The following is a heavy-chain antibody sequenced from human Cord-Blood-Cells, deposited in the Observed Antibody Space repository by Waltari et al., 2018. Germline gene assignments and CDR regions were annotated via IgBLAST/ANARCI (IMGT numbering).Heavy chain of an antibody. CDR3: ARNAPNRPAPGQLVFDY. Sequence: QVQLVQSGAEVKKPGSSVKVSCKASGGTFSSYAISWVRQAPGQGLEWMGGIIPIFGTANYAQKFQGRVTITADESTSTAYMELSSLRSEDTAVYYCARNAPNRPAPGQLVFDYWGQGTLVTVSS. CDR2: IIPIFGTA. V-gene: IGHV1-69*01. D-gene: IGHD6-6*01. J-gene: IGHJ4*02. CDR1: GGTFSSYA.